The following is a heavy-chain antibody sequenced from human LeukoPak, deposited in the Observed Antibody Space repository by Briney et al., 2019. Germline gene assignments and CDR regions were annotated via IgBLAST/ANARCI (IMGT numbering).Heavy chain of an antibody. CDR1: GFTFSSYW. CDR3: AREGRVSGYDFDC. Sequence: GGSLRLSCAAAGFTFSSYWMHWVRQAPGKGLVWVSRINSDGSSITYADSVKGRFTISRDNAKNTLFLQMNSLRVEDTAVYYCAREGRVSGYDFDCWGQGTLVTVSS. CDR2: INSDGSSI. V-gene: IGHV3-74*03. J-gene: IGHJ4*02. D-gene: IGHD5-12*01.